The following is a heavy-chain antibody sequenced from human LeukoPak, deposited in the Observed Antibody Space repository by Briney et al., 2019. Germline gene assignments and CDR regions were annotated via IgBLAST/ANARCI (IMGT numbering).Heavy chain of an antibody. D-gene: IGHD6-19*01. CDR2: IYTAGNT. Sequence: GGSLRLSCTASAFTVSSNCMSWVRQAPGKGLEWVSLIYTAGNTYYADSVKGRFTISRDISKNTLYLQMSSLRTDDTAMYYCAGVAVEGREIFQRWGQGTLGTVSP. CDR3: AGVAVEGREIFQR. V-gene: IGHV3-66*02. CDR1: AFTVSSNC. J-gene: IGHJ1*01.